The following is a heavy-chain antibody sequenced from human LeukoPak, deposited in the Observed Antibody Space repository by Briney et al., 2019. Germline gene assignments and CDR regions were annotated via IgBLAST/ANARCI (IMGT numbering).Heavy chain of an antibody. Sequence: PSETLSLTCTVSGGSISNYHWSWIRQPAGKGLEWIGQIHTSGSTNYNPPLKSRVSMSIDTTEDQVSLTIRSMTAADTAFYYCARRDFSSGWSFDYWGQGTLVTVSS. CDR1: GGSISNYH. D-gene: IGHD6-19*01. V-gene: IGHV4-4*07. CDR2: IHTSGST. CDR3: ARRDFSSGWSFDY. J-gene: IGHJ4*02.